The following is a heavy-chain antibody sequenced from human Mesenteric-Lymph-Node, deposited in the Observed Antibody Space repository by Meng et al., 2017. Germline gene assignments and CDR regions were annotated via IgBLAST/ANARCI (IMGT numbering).Heavy chain of an antibody. J-gene: IGHJ4*02. V-gene: IGHV4-4*02. CDR3: ASFPPPGKQWLVTDY. Sequence: QVDVREAGPGLVKPAGTLSLTCAVSGGSISSSNWWSWVRQPPGKGLEWIGEIYHSGSTNYNPSLKSRVTISVDKSKNQFSLKLSSVTAADTAVYYCASFPPPGKQWLVTDYWGQGTLVTVSS. CDR1: GGSISSSNW. D-gene: IGHD6-19*01. CDR2: IYHSGST.